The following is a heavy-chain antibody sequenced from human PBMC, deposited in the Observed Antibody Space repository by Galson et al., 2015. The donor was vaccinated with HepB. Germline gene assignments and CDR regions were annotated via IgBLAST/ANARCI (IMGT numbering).Heavy chain of an antibody. J-gene: IGHJ6*02. D-gene: IGHD2-8*01. CDR1: GFTFSNYA. CDR2: ISFDGSNK. Sequence: SLRLSCAASGFTFSNYAMHWVRQAPGKGLEWVAVISFDGSNKYYADSVKGRFTISRANSKNTLYLQMNSLRAEDTAVYYCARDVGGYCTSGICYTSRYTNSRGGMDVWGQGTTVTVSS. V-gene: IGHV3-30-3*01. CDR3: ARDVGGYCTSGICYTSRYTNSRGGMDV.